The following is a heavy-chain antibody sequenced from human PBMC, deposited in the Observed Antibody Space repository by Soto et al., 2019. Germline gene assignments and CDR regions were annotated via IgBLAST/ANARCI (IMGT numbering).Heavy chain of an antibody. D-gene: IGHD2-2*01. V-gene: IGHV4-4*02. J-gene: IGHJ6*02. CDR1: GGSISSSNW. CDR3: ASRPDIVLVPAAISYYYYGMDV. CDR2: IYHSGST. Sequence: QVQLQESGPGLVKPSGTLSLTCAVSGGSISSSNWWSWVRQPPGKGLEWIGEIYHSGSTNYNPSLKSRVTISVDKSKNQFSPKLSSETAADTAVYYCASRPDIVLVPAAISYYYYGMDVWGQGTTVTVSS.